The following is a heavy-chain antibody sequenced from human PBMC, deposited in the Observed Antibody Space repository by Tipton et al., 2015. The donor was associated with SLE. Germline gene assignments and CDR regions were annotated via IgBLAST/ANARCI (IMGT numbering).Heavy chain of an antibody. CDR1: GGSFSAYY. Sequence: TLSLTCAVFGGSFSAYYWTWIRQPPGKGLEWIGQINHSGSTDYNPSLQSRVTVSVDTAKSQFSLKLTSVIAADTAVYYCARTNGGGATFFDYWGQGTLVTVSS. V-gene: IGHV4-34*01. CDR2: INHSGST. CDR3: ARTNGGGATFFDY. J-gene: IGHJ4*02. D-gene: IGHD7-27*01.